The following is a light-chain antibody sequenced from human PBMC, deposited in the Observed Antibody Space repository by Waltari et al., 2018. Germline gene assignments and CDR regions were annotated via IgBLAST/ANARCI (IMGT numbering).Light chain of an antibody. J-gene: IGKJ1*01. CDR2: KAS. V-gene: IGKV1-5*03. CDR1: QNMNYL. Sequence: DIQLTQSPSPLSASVGDRVTITCRASQNMNYLLAWYQQKPGKAPNLLIYKASSLESGVPSRFSGSGSGTEFTLTISSLQPGDFATYYCQQYNSFPWTFGQGTKVEIK. CDR3: QQYNSFPWT.